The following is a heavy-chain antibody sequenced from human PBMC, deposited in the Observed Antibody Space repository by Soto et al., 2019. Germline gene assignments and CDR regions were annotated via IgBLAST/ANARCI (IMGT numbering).Heavy chain of an antibody. Sequence: PGGSLRLSCAASGFTFSSYGMHWVRQAPGKGLEWVAVISYDGSNKYYADSVKGRFTISRDNSKNTLYLQMNSLRAEDTAVYYCAKDAPNTGITGTTSHFDYWGQGTLVTVSS. CDR1: GFTFSSYG. D-gene: IGHD1-20*01. J-gene: IGHJ4*02. V-gene: IGHV3-30*18. CDR2: ISYDGSNK. CDR3: AKDAPNTGITGTTSHFDY.